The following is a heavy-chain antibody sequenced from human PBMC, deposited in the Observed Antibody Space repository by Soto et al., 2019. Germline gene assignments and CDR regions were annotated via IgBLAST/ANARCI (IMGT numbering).Heavy chain of an antibody. Sequence: QVQLQESGPGLVKPSETLSLTCSVSGGSISFYYWNWIRQSPGKGLEWIGYSYSSGSTNYNPSLKSRVPISVDTSKNQFSLQLSSVTAADTAVYYCARGDSTTHGDAFDIWGQGRMVTVSP. D-gene: IGHD6-13*01. CDR2: SYSSGST. V-gene: IGHV4-59*01. J-gene: IGHJ3*02. CDR1: GGSISFYY. CDR3: ARGDSTTHGDAFDI.